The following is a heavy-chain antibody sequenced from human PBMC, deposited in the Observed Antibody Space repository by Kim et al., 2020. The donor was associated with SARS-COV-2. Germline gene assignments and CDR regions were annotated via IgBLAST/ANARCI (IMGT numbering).Heavy chain of an antibody. D-gene: IGHD3-22*01. CDR3: AREPGRDYDISGYWDNAF. CDR1: GGSFSDYY. Sequence: SETLSLTCTVYGGSFSDYYWSWIRQPPGKGLEWIGEINHSGSTNYNPSLKSRVTISVDTSKNQFSLKLSSVTAAATAVYYCAREPGRDYDISGYWDNAF. J-gene: IGHJ3*01. V-gene: IGHV4-34*01. CDR2: INHSGST.